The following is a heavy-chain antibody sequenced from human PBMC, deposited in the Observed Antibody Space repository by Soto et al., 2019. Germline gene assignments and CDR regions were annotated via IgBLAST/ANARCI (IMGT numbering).Heavy chain of an antibody. V-gene: IGHV1-69*13. Sequence: ASVSIAFSTSGGSVRPSAMIWVRQATDTRLAWMGGIIPNSGTIYLAQKVQDRVILSADDLGITANMELNSLRSDDTAVYYCARGYCRGGNCYPGMDVRGQGTTVTVSS. CDR2: IIPNSGTI. CDR3: ARGYCRGGNCYPGMDV. J-gene: IGHJ6*02. CDR1: GGSVRPSA. D-gene: IGHD2-15*01.